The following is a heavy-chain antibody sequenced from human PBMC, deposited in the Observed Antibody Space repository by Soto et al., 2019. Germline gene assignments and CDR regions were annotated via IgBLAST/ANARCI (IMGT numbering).Heavy chain of an antibody. D-gene: IGHD1-26*01. CDR3: ARYLSGSYHMYYFDY. J-gene: IGHJ4*02. V-gene: IGHV4-30-4*01. CDR2: INYSGST. CDR1: GGSISSGDYY. Sequence: SETLSLTCTVSGGSISSGDYYWSWIRQSPGKGLEWIGYINYSGSTNYNPSLKSRVTISVDTSKNQFSLKLSSVTAADTAVYYCARYLSGSYHMYYFDYWGQGTLVTVSS.